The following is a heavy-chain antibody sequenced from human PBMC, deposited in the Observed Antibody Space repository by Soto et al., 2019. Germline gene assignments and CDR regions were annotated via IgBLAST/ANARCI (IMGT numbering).Heavy chain of an antibody. CDR1: GGSISSYY. Sequence: QVQLQESGPGLVKPSETLSLTCTVSGGSISSYYWTWIRQPPGNGMEWVGYVYYSGTTYYNPSLQSRVTIAVDTSKYQLTLKVKSVTAADTAFCYCAMIGITWRYYFDYWGQGSLVTVSS. V-gene: IGHV4-59*01. J-gene: IGHJ4*02. CDR2: VYYSGTT. D-gene: IGHD2-21*01. CDR3: AMIGITWRYYFDY.